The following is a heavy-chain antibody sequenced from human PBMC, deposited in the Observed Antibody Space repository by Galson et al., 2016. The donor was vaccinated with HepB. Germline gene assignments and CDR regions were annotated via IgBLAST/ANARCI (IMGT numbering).Heavy chain of an antibody. V-gene: IGHV3-23*01. CDR3: AKNPKFGDYASSDY. D-gene: IGHD4-17*01. CDR2: ISGNSVAT. J-gene: IGHJ4*02. CDR1: GFTFNNYA. Sequence: SLRLSCAASGFTFNNYAMTWVRQAPGKGLEWVSTISGNSVATYYTDSLKGRLTISRDDSRSTLYLHLNSLRAEDTAVDYCAKNPKFGDYASSDYGGQGTLATVSS.